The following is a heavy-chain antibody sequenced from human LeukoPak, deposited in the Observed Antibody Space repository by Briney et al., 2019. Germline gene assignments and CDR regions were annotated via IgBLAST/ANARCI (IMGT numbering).Heavy chain of an antibody. D-gene: IGHD3-10*01. Sequence: ASVKVSCKASGYTFTGYYMHWVRQATGQGLEWMGWMNPNSGNTGYAQKFQGRVTITRNTSISTAYMELSSLRSEDTAVYYCARGGSAMGFDYWGQGTLVTVSS. CDR3: ARGGSAMGFDY. J-gene: IGHJ4*02. V-gene: IGHV1-8*03. CDR2: MNPNSGNT. CDR1: GYTFTGYY.